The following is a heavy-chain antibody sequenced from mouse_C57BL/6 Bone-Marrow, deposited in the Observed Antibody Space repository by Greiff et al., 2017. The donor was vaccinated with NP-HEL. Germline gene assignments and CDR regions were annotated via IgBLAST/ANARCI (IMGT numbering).Heavy chain of an antibody. D-gene: IGHD1-1*01. CDR2: IDPETGGT. CDR1: GYTFTDYE. J-gene: IGHJ2*01. V-gene: IGHV1-15*01. CDR3: TRENYGKVDY. Sequence: QVQLQQSGAELVRPGASVTLSCKASGYTFTDYEMHWVKQTPVHGLEWIGAIDPETGGTAYNQKFKGKAILTADKSSSTAYMELHSLTSEDSAVDYCTRENYGKVDYWGQGTTLTVSS.